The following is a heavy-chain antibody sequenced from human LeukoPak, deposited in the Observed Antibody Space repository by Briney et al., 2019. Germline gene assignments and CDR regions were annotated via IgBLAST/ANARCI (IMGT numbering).Heavy chain of an antibody. CDR3: ARMNTDSGYDYRRSGEVDY. J-gene: IGHJ4*02. Sequence: PGGSLRLSCAASGFTFSRYGMHWVRQAPGKGLEWVAVISYDGSNKYYADSVKGRFTISRDNSKNSLYLQMNSLRAEDTAVYYCARMNTDSGYDYRRSGEVDYWGQGTLVTVSS. CDR2: ISYDGSNK. CDR1: GFTFSRYG. D-gene: IGHD5-12*01. V-gene: IGHV3-30*03.